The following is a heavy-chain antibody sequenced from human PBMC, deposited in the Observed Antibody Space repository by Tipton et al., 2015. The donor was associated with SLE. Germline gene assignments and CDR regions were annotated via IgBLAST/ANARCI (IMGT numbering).Heavy chain of an antibody. D-gene: IGHD3-10*02. Sequence: TLSLTCTVSGGSISSYYWGWIRQPPGKGLEWIGYISNGGGTNYNPSLKSRVTISVDTAKNQFSLKLTSVTAADTAVYYCARGMLTWRGAIVGVDVWGQGTTVNVSS. CDR2: ISNGGGT. CDR3: ARGMLTWRGAIVGVDV. CDR1: GGSISSYY. J-gene: IGHJ6*02. V-gene: IGHV4-59*08.